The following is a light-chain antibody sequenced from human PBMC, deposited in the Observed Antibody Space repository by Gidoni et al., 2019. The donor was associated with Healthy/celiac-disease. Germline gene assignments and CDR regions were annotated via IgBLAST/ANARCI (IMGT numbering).Light chain of an antibody. V-gene: IGLV2-8*01. CDR2: EVS. CDR1: SSDVGGYNY. Sequence: QSALTHPPSASGSPGQSVTISCTGTSSDVGGYNYVSWYQQHPGKAPKLMIYEVSKRPSGVPDRFSGSKSGNTDSLTVSGLQAEDEADYYCSSYAGSNNFVFGTGTKVTVL. J-gene: IGLJ1*01. CDR3: SSYAGSNNFV.